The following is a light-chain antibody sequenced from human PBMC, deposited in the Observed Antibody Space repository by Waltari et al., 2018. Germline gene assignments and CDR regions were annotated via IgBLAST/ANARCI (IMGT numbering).Light chain of an antibody. V-gene: IGLV2-23*02. CDR1: TSYVGSYDL. CDR3: CSYAGRGTYV. Sequence: QSALTQPASVSGTPGQSITISCSGTTSYVGSYDLFSWYQQHPGEAPKLLICEVFKRPPDTSSRFSGAKSGSTASLTISGLQPKDEADYYCCSYAGRGTYVFGSGTKVTVL. CDR2: EVF. J-gene: IGLJ1*01.